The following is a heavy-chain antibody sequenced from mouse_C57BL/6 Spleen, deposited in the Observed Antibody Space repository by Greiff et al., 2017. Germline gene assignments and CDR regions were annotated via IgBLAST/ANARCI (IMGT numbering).Heavy chain of an antibody. CDR3: ARDEGYGSAWFAY. CDR2: ISDGGSYT. J-gene: IGHJ3*01. Sequence: EVKLMESGGGLVKPGGSLKLSCAASGFSFSSYAMSWVRQTPEKRLEWVATISDGGSYTYYPDNVKGRFTISRDNAKNNLYLQMSHLKAEDTAMYYCARDEGYGSAWFAYRGQGTLVTVSA. V-gene: IGHV5-4*01. D-gene: IGHD1-1*01. CDR1: GFSFSSYA.